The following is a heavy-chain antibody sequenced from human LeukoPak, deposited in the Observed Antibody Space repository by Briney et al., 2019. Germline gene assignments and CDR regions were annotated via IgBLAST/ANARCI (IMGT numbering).Heavy chain of an antibody. D-gene: IGHD3-3*01. J-gene: IGHJ4*02. CDR1: GFTFSSYE. Sequence: PGGSLRLSCAASGFTFSSYEMNWVRQAPGKGLEWVSYISSSGSTIYYADSVKGRFTISRDNAKNSLYLQMNSPRAEDTAVYYCARADYDFWSYYFDYWGQGTLVTVSS. CDR3: ARADYDFWSYYFDY. V-gene: IGHV3-48*03. CDR2: ISSSGSTI.